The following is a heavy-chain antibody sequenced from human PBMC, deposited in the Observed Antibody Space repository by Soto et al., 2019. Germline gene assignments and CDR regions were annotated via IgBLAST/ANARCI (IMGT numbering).Heavy chain of an antibody. CDR3: AKDSRFLYYFDY. Sequence: PGGSLRLSCAASGFTFSSYAMSWVRQAPGKGLEWVSAISGSGGSTYYADPVKGRFTISRDNSKNTLYLQMNSLRAEDTAVYYCAKDSRFLYYFDYWGQGTLVTVSS. V-gene: IGHV3-23*01. J-gene: IGHJ4*02. CDR1: GFTFSSYA. CDR2: ISGSGGST.